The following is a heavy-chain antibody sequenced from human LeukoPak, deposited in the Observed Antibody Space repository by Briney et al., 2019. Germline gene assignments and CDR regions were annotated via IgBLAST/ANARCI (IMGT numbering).Heavy chain of an antibody. V-gene: IGHV3-48*01. CDR3: ARILRFLEWIDAFDI. CDR2: ISSSSSTI. J-gene: IGHJ3*02. Sequence: GGSLRLSCAASGFTLSKYSMNWVRQAPGKGLEWVSSISSSSSTIYYADSVKGRFTISRDNAKNSLYLQMNSLRAEDTAVYYCARILRFLEWIDAFDIWGQGTMVTVSS. D-gene: IGHD3-3*01. CDR1: GFTLSKYS.